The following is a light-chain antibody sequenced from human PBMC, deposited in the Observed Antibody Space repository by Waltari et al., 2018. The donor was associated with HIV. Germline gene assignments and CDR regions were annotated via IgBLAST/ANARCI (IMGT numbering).Light chain of an antibody. CDR1: SNDVGGYNF. V-gene: IGLV2-14*01. J-gene: IGLJ2*01. CDR3: TSYTSSSTPVV. Sequence: QSALTQPASVSGSPGQSITLSSTGTSNDVGGYNFVSYTQRHQGKAPELMIYEVSNRPSGVSNRFSGSKSGNTASLTISGLQAEDEADYYCTSYTSSSTPVVFGGGTKLTVL. CDR2: EVS.